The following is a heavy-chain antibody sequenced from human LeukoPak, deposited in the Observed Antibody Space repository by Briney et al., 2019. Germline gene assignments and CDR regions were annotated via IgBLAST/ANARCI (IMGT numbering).Heavy chain of an antibody. CDR1: GFTFSSYA. Sequence: GGSLRPSCAASGFTFSSYAMSWVRQAPGKGLEWVSAISGSGGSTYYADSVKGRFTISRDNSKNTLYLQMNSLRAEDTAVYYCAKDRSSTTGTTYNWFDPWGQGTLVTVSS. V-gene: IGHV3-23*01. J-gene: IGHJ5*02. D-gene: IGHD1-1*01. CDR2: ISGSGGST. CDR3: AKDRSSTTGTTYNWFDP.